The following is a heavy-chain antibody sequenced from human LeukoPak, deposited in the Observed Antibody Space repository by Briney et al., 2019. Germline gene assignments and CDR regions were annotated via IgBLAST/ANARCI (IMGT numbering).Heavy chain of an antibody. CDR1: GFTVSSNY. J-gene: IGHJ4*02. D-gene: IGHD3-10*01. Sequence: GGSLRLSCAASGFTVSSNYMSWVRQAPGKGLEWVSVIYSGGSTYYADSVKGRFTISRDNSKNTLYLQMNSLRAEDTAVYYCARNSKNPGYYFDYWGQGTLVTVSS. CDR3: ARNSKNPGYYFDY. CDR2: IYSGGST. V-gene: IGHV3-66*01.